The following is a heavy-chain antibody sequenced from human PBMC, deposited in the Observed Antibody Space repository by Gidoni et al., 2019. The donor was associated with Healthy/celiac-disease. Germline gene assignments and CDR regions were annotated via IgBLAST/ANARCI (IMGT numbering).Heavy chain of an antibody. V-gene: IGHV3-33*01. CDR3: ARDSFSGTAMADYFDY. D-gene: IGHD5-18*01. Sequence: QVQLVESGGGVVQPGRSLRLSCAASGFTFCIYGMHLVRQAPGKGLGWVEVIWYDGSNKYYADSVKGRFTISRDNSKNTLYLQMNSLRAEDTAVYYCARDSFSGTAMADYFDYWGQGTLVTVSS. CDR1: GFTFCIYG. CDR2: IWYDGSNK. J-gene: IGHJ4*02.